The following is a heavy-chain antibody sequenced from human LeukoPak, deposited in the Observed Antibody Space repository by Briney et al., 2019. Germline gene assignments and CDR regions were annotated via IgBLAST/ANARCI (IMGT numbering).Heavy chain of an antibody. CDR3: ARGLIAAAEPYYYYMDV. Sequence: GGSLRLSCAASGFTFSSYSMNWVRQAPGKGLEWVSSISSSSSYIYYADSVKGRFTISRDNAKNSLYLQMNSLRAEDTAVYYCARGLIAAAEPYYYYMDVWGKGTTVTVSS. J-gene: IGHJ6*03. CDR1: GFTFSSYS. V-gene: IGHV3-21*01. D-gene: IGHD6-13*01. CDR2: ISSSSSYI.